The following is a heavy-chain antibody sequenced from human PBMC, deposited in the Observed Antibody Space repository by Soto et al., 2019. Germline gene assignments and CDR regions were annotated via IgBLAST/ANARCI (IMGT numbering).Heavy chain of an antibody. J-gene: IGHJ6*02. Sequence: PXETLSLTCTVSGCSVSSGSYQWTWIRQPPGKGLEWIGYIHVSGSTNDNPSLKGRVTISIDTSKNQFSLKLSSVTAADTAVYYCARDGHGMGVWGQGTKATVSS. CDR2: IHVSGST. V-gene: IGHV4-61*01. CDR1: GCSVSSGSYQ. CDR3: ARDGHGMGV.